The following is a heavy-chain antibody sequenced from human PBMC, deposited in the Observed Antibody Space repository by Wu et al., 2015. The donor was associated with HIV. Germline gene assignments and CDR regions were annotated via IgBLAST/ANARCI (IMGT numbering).Heavy chain of an antibody. V-gene: IGHV1-69*05. D-gene: IGHD3-22*01. J-gene: IGHJ4*02. Sequence: QVQLVQSGAEVKKPGSSVKVSCKASGGTFSSYAISWVRQAPGQGLEWMGGIIPIFGTANYAQKFQGRVTITTDESTSTAYMELSSLRSEDTAVYYCARVGLWGHYYDSSGNPGYFDYWGQGTLVTVSS. CDR2: IIPIFGTA. CDR1: GGTFSSYA. CDR3: ARVGLWGHYYDSSGNPGYFDY.